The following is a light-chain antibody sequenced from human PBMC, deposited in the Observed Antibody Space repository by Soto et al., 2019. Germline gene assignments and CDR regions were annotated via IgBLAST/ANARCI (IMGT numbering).Light chain of an antibody. Sequence: DIVMTQSPDSLAVSLGERATINCKSSQSVLYTSYTKNLLAWYQQKPGQPPKLLIYWASTRESGVPDRFSGSGSGTDFTLAISSLQAEDVAVYYCQQYSYSPPLFTCGPGPKVNI. J-gene: IGKJ3*01. CDR3: QQYSYSPPLFT. CDR2: WAS. V-gene: IGKV4-1*01. CDR1: QSVLYTSYTKNL.